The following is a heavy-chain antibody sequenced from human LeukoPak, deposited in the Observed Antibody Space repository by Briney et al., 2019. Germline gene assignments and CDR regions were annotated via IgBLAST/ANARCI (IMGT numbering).Heavy chain of an antibody. CDR3: ARGNSRWSTPTSSHYYRMDV. CDR2: IIPIIGAA. V-gene: IGHV1-69*13. CDR1: GGTLNNYG. J-gene: IGHJ6*02. D-gene: IGHD4-23*01. Sequence: ASVKVSCKASGGTLNNYGINWVRQAPGQGLEWMGGIIPIIGAANYALKFQGRVTISADESTSTAYMELNSLRSEDTAVYYCARGNSRWSTPTSSHYYRMDVWGQGTSVTVSS.